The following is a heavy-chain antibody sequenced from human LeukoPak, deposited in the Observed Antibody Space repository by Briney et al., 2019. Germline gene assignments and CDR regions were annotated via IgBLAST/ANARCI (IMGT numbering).Heavy chain of an antibody. CDR2: ISNNGGYT. CDR1: GFTFSSSA. CDR3: AKQLGYCSDGSCYFPY. V-gene: IGHV3-23*01. Sequence: GGSQRLSCAASGFTFSSSAMSWVRQAPGKGLEWVSAISNNGGYTYYADSVQGRFTISRDNSKSTLCLQMNSLRAEDTAVYYCAKQLGYCSDGSCYFPYWGQGTLVTVSS. D-gene: IGHD2-15*01. J-gene: IGHJ4*02.